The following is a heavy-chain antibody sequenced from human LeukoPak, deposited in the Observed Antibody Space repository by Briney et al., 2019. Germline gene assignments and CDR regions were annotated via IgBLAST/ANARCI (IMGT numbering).Heavy chain of an antibody. CDR3: ARTYAYDATGDRGH. V-gene: IGHV3-7*01. CDR1: GFTFSSHG. Sequence: PGGSLRLSCAASGFTFSSHGMNWVRQAPGKGLQWVANINPDGSEKYYVDSVKGRFTISRDNAKNSLYLQMNSLRAEDTAVYYCARTYAYDATGDRGHWGQGTLVTVSS. D-gene: IGHD3-16*01. CDR2: INPDGSEK. J-gene: IGHJ4*02.